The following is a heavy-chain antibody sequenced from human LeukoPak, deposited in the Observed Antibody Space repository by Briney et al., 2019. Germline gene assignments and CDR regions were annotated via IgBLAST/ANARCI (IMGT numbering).Heavy chain of an antibody. J-gene: IGHJ5*02. CDR1: GYTFTGYY. Sequence: ASAKVSCKASGYTFTGYYMHWVRQAPGQGLEWMGRINPNSGGTNYAQKFQGRVTMTRDTSISTAYMELSRLRSDDTAVYYCAREGGRMVRGVTPNWFDPWGQGTLVTVSS. D-gene: IGHD3-10*01. CDR3: AREGGRMVRGVTPNWFDP. V-gene: IGHV1-2*06. CDR2: INPNSGGT.